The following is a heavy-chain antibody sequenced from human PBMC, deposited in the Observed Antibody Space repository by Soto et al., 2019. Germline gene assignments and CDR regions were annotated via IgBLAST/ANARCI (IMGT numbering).Heavy chain of an antibody. CDR1: GFTFSRYA. J-gene: IGHJ4*02. Sequence: EVQLLESGGALVQPGGSLRLSCAASGFTFSRYAMSWVRQAPGKGLEWVSLISGSGGGTYYADSVKGRFTISRDNSKNTLYLQMNNLRAEDTAVFHCAKHLSNGSPDYWGQGTLVTVSS. V-gene: IGHV3-23*01. CDR3: AKHLSNGSPDY. D-gene: IGHD2-15*01. CDR2: ISGSGGGT.